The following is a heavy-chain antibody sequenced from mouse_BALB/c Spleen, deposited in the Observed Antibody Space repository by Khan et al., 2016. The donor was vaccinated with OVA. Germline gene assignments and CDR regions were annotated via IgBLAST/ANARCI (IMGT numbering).Heavy chain of an antibody. CDR2: IWAGGST. Sequence: QVQLKESGPGLVAPSQSLSITCTVSGYSLTSYGVHWVRQPPGKGLEWLGVIWAGGSTNYNSPLISRLSISKDNSKSQVFLKTNRLQTDDTGMYYCARLEDYWGQGTTLTVSS. V-gene: IGHV2-9*02. CDR1: GYSLTSYG. J-gene: IGHJ2*01. CDR3: ARLEDY.